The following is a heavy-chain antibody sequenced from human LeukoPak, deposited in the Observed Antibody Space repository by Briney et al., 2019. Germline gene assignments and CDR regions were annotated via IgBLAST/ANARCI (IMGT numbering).Heavy chain of an antibody. CDR1: GGSFSGYY. V-gene: IGHV4-34*01. CDR3: ASRGYSYGYRSWFDY. J-gene: IGHJ4*02. CDR2: INHSGST. Sequence: SETLSLTCAVYGGSFSGYYWSWIRQPPGKGLEWIGEINHSGSTNYNPSLKSRVTISVDTSKNQFSLKLSSVTAADTAVYYCASRGYSYGYRSWFDYWGQGTLVTVSS. D-gene: IGHD5-18*01.